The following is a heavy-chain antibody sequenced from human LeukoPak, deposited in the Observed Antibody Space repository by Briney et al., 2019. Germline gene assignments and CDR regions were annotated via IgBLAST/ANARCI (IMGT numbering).Heavy chain of an antibody. Sequence: PSETLSLTCTVSGGSVSTIAYYWGWIRQPPGKGLEYLGYIYNGEATYYNPSLKSRVTISVDTSKNQFSLRLTSVTAADTAVYYCVRLVGVPLAVDNWGQGTLVTVSS. CDR3: VRLVGVPLAVDN. CDR1: GGSVSTIAYY. V-gene: IGHV4-39*01. J-gene: IGHJ4*02. CDR2: IYNGEAT. D-gene: IGHD3-16*01.